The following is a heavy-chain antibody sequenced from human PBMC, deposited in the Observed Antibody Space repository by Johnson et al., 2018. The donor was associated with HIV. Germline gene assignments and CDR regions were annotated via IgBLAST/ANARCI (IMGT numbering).Heavy chain of an antibody. D-gene: IGHD6-13*01. Sequence: QMQLVESGAGVVQPGRSLRLSCAASGFTFSSYAMHWVRQAPGKGLEWVAVISYDGSNKYYADSVKGRFTISRDNSKNTLYLQMNSLRAGDTAVYYCARGSIAAAGWGAFDIWGQGTRVTVSS. CDR1: GFTFSSYA. V-gene: IGHV3-30-3*01. CDR2: ISYDGSNK. CDR3: ARGSIAAAGWGAFDI. J-gene: IGHJ3*02.